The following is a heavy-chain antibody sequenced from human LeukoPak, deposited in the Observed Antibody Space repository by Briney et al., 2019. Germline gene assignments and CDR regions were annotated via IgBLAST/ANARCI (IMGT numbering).Heavy chain of an antibody. CDR2: ISGSGGST. J-gene: IGHJ4*02. V-gene: IGHV3-23*01. Sequence: GGSLRLSCAASGFTFSSYAMSWVRQAPGEGLEWVSAISGSGGSTYYADSVKGRFTISRDNSKNTLYLQMNSLRAEDTAVYYCAKVHAQYCSSTSCSRYFDYWGQGTLVTVSS. CDR1: GFTFSSYA. CDR3: AKVHAQYCSSTSCSRYFDY. D-gene: IGHD2-2*01.